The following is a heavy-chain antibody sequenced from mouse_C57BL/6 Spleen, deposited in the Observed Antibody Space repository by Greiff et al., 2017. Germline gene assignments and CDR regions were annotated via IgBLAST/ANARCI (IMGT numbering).Heavy chain of an antibody. CDR1: GYTFTDYE. Sequence: QVQMQQSGAELVRPGASVTLSCKASGYTFTDYEMHWVKQTPVHGLEWIGAIDPETGGTAYNQKFKGKAILTADKSSSTAYMELRSLTSEDSAVYYCTRGYGSPYYFDYWGQGTTLTVSS. CDR3: TRGYGSPYYFDY. CDR2: IDPETGGT. V-gene: IGHV1-15*01. J-gene: IGHJ2*01. D-gene: IGHD1-1*01.